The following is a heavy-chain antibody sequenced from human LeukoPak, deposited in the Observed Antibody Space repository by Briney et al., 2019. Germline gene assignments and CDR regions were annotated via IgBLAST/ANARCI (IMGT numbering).Heavy chain of an antibody. Sequence: ASETLSLTCTVSGGSISSYFWSWIRQPAGKGLEWIGRIYTTGSTNNNPSLKSRVTISLDMSKNQFSLKLSSVTAADTAVYFCARGHSGEDAFDIWGQGTMVTVSS. CDR3: ARGHSGEDAFDI. CDR2: IYTTGST. V-gene: IGHV4-4*07. J-gene: IGHJ3*02. CDR1: GGSISSYF. D-gene: IGHD2-15*01.